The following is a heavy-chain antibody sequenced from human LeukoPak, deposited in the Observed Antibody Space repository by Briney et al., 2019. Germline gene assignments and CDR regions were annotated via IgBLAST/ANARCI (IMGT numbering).Heavy chain of an antibody. CDR2: TNPNSGGT. CDR1: GYTFTGYY. Sequence: ASVKVSCKASGYTFTGYYMHWVRQAPGQGLEWMGWTNPNSGGTNYAQKFQGRVTMTRDTSISTAYMELSRLRSDDTAVYYCARGKPSSSWRGYYFDYWGQGTLVTVSS. J-gene: IGHJ4*02. V-gene: IGHV1-2*02. CDR3: ARGKPSSSWRGYYFDY. D-gene: IGHD6-13*01.